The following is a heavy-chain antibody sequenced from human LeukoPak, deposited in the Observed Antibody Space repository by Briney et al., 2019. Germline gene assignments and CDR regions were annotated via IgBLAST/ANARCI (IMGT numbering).Heavy chain of an antibody. J-gene: IGHJ5*02. CDR2: ISPSSTAI. CDR1: RFTFSNSA. Sequence: PGGSLRLSCAGSRFTFSNSAMNWVRQAPGKGLEWLSYISPSSTAIFYAASVQGRFTISRDNAKNSLYLQMNSLRAEDTAVYYCAREAPTLIRGVENWFDPWGQGTLVTVSS. D-gene: IGHD3-10*01. V-gene: IGHV3-48*01. CDR3: AREAPTLIRGVENWFDP.